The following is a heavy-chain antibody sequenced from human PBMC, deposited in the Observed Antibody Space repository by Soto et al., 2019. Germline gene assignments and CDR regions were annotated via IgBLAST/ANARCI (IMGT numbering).Heavy chain of an antibody. D-gene: IGHD2-21*01. J-gene: IGHJ4*02. Sequence: EVHLVESGGGLVNPGGSLRLSFAASGFTFSSYWMSWVRQAPGKGLEWVANIKEDGSEKYYVDSVKGRFTISRDNAKNSLFLRMNSLRAEDTAVYYCARRGDDFDYWGQGTLVTVSS. CDR2: IKEDGSEK. V-gene: IGHV3-7*01. CDR3: ARRGDDFDY. CDR1: GFTFSSYW.